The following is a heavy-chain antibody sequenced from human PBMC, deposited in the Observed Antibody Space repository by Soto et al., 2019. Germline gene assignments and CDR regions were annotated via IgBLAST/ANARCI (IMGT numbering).Heavy chain of an antibody. CDR1: GSTFSTLD. CDR2: MHANTGLT. CDR3: ARYLFGQGFIS. Sequence: QVQLVQSGAEVKKPGASVKVSCKASGSTFSTLDLNWVRQAPGQGLDWMGWMHANTGLTGHAQKFQGRLSMTRDTSISSAYMELSSLRADDTAVYYCARYLFGQGFISWGQGTLVSGSS. V-gene: IGHV1-8*01. D-gene: IGHD3-10*01. J-gene: IGHJ4*02.